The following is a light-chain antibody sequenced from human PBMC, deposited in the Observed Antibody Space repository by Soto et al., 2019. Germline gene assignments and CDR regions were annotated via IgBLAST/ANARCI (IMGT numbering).Light chain of an antibody. CDR1: QGITSW. J-gene: IGKJ4*01. CDR3: QQAATFPLF. CDR2: AAS. Sequence: DIQMTQSPSSVSAFVGDSVTITCRASQGITSWLAWYQQKPGKAPELLIYAASSLQSGVPSRFSGSGSVTDYTLTISSLQPEDSATYYCQQAATFPLFFGGGTKVEIK. V-gene: IGKV1-12*01.